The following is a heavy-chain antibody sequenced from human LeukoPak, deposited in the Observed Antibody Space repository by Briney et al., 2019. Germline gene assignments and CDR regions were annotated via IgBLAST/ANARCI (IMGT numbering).Heavy chain of an antibody. J-gene: IGHJ4*02. V-gene: IGHV3-23*01. CDR3: AKAQHYYDSSGGLDY. CDR1: GFTFSSYA. CDR2: ISGSGGST. D-gene: IGHD3-22*01. Sequence: GGSLRLSCAASGFTFSSYAMSWVRQAPGKGLEWVSAISGSGGSTYYADSVKGRFTISRDNSKNTPYLQMNSLRAEDTAVYYCAKAQHYYDSSGGLDYWGQGTLVTVSS.